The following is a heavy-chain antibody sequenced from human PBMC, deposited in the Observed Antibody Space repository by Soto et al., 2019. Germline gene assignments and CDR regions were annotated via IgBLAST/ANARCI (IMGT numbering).Heavy chain of an antibody. CDR1: GGSFSGYY. CDR3: ARALIAAAEGDFDY. CDR2: INHSGST. Sequence: QVQLQQWGAGLLKPSETLSLTCAVYGGSFSGYYWSWIRQPPGKGLEWIGEINHSGSTNYNPSLKSRGTISVDTSKNQFSLKLSSVTAADTAVYYCARALIAAAEGDFDYWGQGTLVTVSS. V-gene: IGHV4-34*01. J-gene: IGHJ4*02. D-gene: IGHD6-13*01.